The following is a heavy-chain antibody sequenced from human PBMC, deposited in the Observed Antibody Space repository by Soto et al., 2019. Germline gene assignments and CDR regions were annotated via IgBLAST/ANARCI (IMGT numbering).Heavy chain of an antibody. Sequence: ASVKVSCKASGYTFTSYGLSWVRQAPGQGLEWMGWISAYNGNTNYAQKLQGRVTMTTDTSTSTAYMELRSLRSDDTAVYYCALDNWNYVRLGLFSLRGQGSLVT. V-gene: IGHV1-18*01. CDR3: ALDNWNYVRLGLFSL. D-gene: IGHD1-7*01. CDR1: GYTFTSYG. CDR2: ISAYNGNT. J-gene: IGHJ4*02.